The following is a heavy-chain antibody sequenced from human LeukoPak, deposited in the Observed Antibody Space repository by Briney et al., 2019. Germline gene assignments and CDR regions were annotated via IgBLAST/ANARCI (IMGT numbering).Heavy chain of an antibody. J-gene: IGHJ4*02. Sequence: PSETLSLTCTVSGGSISTYYWSWIRQPPGKGLEWIGNIYYSGSTNYNSSLKSRVTISVDTSKNQFSLKLTAVTAADTAVYYCARHRYSSAWSVVDYWGQGTLVTVSS. CDR1: GGSISTYY. CDR2: IYYSGST. D-gene: IGHD6-19*01. CDR3: ARHRYSSAWSVVDY. V-gene: IGHV4-59*08.